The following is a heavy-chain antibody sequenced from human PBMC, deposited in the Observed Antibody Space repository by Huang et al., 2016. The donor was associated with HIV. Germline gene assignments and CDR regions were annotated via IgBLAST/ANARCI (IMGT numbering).Heavy chain of an antibody. D-gene: IGHD1-26*01. CDR3: ARGGNTVGYFDN. J-gene: IGHJ4*02. Sequence: EVQLVESGGGLIQPGGSLRLSCAASGFTVGGPYMGWVRQAPRKGLGGVSGIYSGGTTYFADSVKGRFTFSRDNSKNTVYLQMNSLRADDTAVYYCARGGNTVGYFDNWGQGTLVTVSS. CDR1: GFTVGGPY. CDR2: IYSGGTT. V-gene: IGHV3-53*01.